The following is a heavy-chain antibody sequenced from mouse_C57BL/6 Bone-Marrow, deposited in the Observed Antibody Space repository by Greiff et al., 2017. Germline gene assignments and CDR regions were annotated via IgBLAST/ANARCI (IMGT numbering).Heavy chain of an antibody. Sequence: QVQLQQPGAELVKPGASVKLSCKASGYTFTSYWMHWVKQRPGQGLEWIGIIHPNSGSTNYNEKFKSKATLTVDKSSSTAYMQLSSLTSEDSAVYYCARWGLVPYFDVWGTGTTVTVSS. D-gene: IGHD2-3*01. V-gene: IGHV1-64*01. CDR1: GYTFTSYW. CDR3: ARWGLVPYFDV. J-gene: IGHJ1*03. CDR2: IHPNSGST.